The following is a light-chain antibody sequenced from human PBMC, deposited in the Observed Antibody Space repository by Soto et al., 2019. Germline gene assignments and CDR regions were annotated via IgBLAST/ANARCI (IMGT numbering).Light chain of an antibody. CDR2: EVT. CDR3: RSYTTSSTRV. J-gene: IGLJ1*01. V-gene: IGLV2-14*01. Sequence: QSVLTQPASVSGSPGQSIAISCTGSSSDVGIYNYVSWYQQHPGKVPKLIIYEVTNRPSGFSNRFSGSKSGNTASLTISGLPDEDEADYYCRSYTTSSTRVFGTGTKLTVL. CDR1: SSDVGIYNY.